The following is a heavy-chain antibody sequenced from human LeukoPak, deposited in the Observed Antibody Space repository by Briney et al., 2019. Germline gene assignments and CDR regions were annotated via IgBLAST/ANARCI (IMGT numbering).Heavy chain of an antibody. J-gene: IGHJ4*02. CDR1: GGSISSSSYD. V-gene: IGHV4-39*01. CDR3: ARHFYLYYFDY. CDR2: IYYSGST. D-gene: IGHD2/OR15-2a*01. Sequence: PSETLSLTCTVSGGSISSSSYDWGWIRQPPGKGLEWIGSIYYSGSTYYNPSLKSRVTISVDTSKNQFSLKLSSVTAADTAVYYCARHFYLYYFDYWGQGTLVTVSS.